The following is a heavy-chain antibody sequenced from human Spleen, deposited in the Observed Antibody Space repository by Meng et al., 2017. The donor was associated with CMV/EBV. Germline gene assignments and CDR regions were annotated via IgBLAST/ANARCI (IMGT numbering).Heavy chain of an antibody. Sequence: AASGFSFSNSAMHWVRQAPGKGVQWVALMWYDGSNEYYADSVQGRFTISRDNSKNTLYLQMNSLRAEDTAVYYCARQPKGRYSLYYFDSWGRGTLVTVSS. J-gene: IGHJ4*02. CDR1: GFSFSNSA. CDR2: MWYDGSNE. CDR3: ARQPKGRYSLYYFDS. D-gene: IGHD3-16*02. V-gene: IGHV3-33*01.